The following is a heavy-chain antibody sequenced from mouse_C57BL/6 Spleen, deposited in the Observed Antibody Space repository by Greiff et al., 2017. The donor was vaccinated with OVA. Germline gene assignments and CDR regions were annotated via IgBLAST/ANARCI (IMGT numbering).Heavy chain of an antibody. CDR2: IYPGDGDT. D-gene: IGHD4-1*02. V-gene: IGHV1-82*01. Sequence: QVQLQQSGPELVKPGASVKISCKASGYAFSSSWMNWVKQRPGKGLEWIGRIYPGDGDTNYNGKFKGKATLTADKSSSTAYMQLSSLTSEDSAVYFCARLNWGPHYFDYWGQGTTLTVSS. CDR1: GYAFSSSW. CDR3: ARLNWGPHYFDY. J-gene: IGHJ2*01.